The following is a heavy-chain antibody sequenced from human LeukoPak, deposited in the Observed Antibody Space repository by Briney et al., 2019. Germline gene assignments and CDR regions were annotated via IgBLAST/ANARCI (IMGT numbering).Heavy chain of an antibody. CDR2: ISAYNGNT. CDR3: ARDLSGWFSNYYYYMDV. Sequence: GASVNVSCKSSGYTFTSYGISWVRQAPGQGLEWMGWISAYNGNTNYAQKHQGRVTMTTDTSTSTAYMELRSLRSDDTAVYYCARDLSGWFSNYYYYMDVWGKGTTVTVS. V-gene: IGHV1-18*01. D-gene: IGHD6-19*01. CDR1: GYTFTSYG. J-gene: IGHJ6*03.